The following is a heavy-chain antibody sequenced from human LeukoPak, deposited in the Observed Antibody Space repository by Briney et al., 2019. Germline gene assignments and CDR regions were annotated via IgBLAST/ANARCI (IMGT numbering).Heavy chain of an antibody. J-gene: IGHJ4*02. Sequence: GRSLRLSCAASGFTVSSNYMSWVRQAPGKGLEWVSVIYSGGSTYYADSVKGRFTISRDNSKNTLYLQMNSLRAEDTAVYYCARDHYGDYVDYWGQGTLVTVSS. D-gene: IGHD4-17*01. V-gene: IGHV3-53*01. CDR3: ARDHYGDYVDY. CDR1: GFTVSSNY. CDR2: IYSGGST.